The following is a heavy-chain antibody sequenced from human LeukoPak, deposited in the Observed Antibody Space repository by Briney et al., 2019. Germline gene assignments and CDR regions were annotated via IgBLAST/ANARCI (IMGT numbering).Heavy chain of an antibody. Sequence: SETLSLTCAVYGGSFSGYYWSWIRQPPGKGLEWIGEINHSGSTNYNPSLKSRVTISVDTSKNQFSLKLSSVTAADTAVYYCASPTRRVVYAMGGFDIWGQGTMVTVSS. CDR1: GGSFSGYY. CDR3: ASPTRRVVYAMGGFDI. J-gene: IGHJ3*02. CDR2: INHSGST. V-gene: IGHV4-34*01. D-gene: IGHD2-8*02.